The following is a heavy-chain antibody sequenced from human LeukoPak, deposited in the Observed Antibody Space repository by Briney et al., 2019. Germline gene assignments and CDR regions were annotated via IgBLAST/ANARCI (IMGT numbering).Heavy chain of an antibody. D-gene: IGHD3-10*01. CDR1: GFNFRSCG. J-gene: IGHJ4*02. V-gene: IGHV3-30*18. CDR3: AKDHAGSGRAFES. Sequence: PGGSLRLSCATSGFNFRSCGVHRVRQAPGKGLEWVALMSSDGVKTYYADSVKGRFTVSRDSSKDTLYLQMSSLRPEDTAIYYCAKDHAGSGRAFESWGQGTLVTVSS. CDR2: MSSDGVKT.